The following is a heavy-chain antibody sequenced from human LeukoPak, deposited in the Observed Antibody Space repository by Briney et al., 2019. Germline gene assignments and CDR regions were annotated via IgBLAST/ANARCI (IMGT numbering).Heavy chain of an antibody. CDR1: GYTFTKYY. Sequence: GASVKVSCKTSGYTFTKYYMHWVRQAPGQGLERMGWINPNSGGTNYAQKFQGRVTMTRDTSISTAYMELSRLRSDDTAVYYCARAQYYYDSSGYLVYWGQGTLVTVSS. V-gene: IGHV1-2*02. D-gene: IGHD3-22*01. CDR2: INPNSGGT. CDR3: ARAQYYYDSSGYLVY. J-gene: IGHJ4*02.